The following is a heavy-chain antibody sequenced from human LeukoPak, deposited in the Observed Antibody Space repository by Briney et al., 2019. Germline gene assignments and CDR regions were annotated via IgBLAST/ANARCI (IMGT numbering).Heavy chain of an antibody. Sequence: GASVKVSCKASGYTFTSYGISWVRQAPGQGLEWMGWISGYNGNTKNAQKLQGRVTMTTDTSTSTAYMGLRSLRSDDTAVYYCARDGRHRYYYDSSGFYGSWFDPWGQGTLVTVSS. CDR2: ISGYNGNT. D-gene: IGHD3-22*01. CDR1: GYTFTSYG. CDR3: ARDGRHRYYYDSSGFYGSWFDP. J-gene: IGHJ5*02. V-gene: IGHV1-18*01.